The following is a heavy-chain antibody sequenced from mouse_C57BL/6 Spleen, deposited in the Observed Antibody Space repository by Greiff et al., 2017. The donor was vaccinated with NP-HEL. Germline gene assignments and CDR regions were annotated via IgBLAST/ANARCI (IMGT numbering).Heavy chain of an antibody. V-gene: IGHV1-52*01. CDR1: GYTFTSYW. D-gene: IGHD2-2*01. J-gene: IGHJ2*01. Sequence: VQLQQPGAELVRPGSSVKLSCKASGYTFTSYWMHWVKQRPIQGLEWIGNIDPSDSETHYNQKFEDKATLTVDKSSSTAYMQLSSLTSEDSAVYYCARRDYGYDGNYFDYWGQGTTLTVSS. CDR3: ARRDYGYDGNYFDY. CDR2: IDPSDSET.